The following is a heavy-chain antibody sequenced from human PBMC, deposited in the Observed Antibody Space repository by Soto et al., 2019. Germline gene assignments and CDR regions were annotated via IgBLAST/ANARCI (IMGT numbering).Heavy chain of an antibody. CDR3: ARDYYDSSGYYHDY. D-gene: IGHD3-22*01. V-gene: IGHV3-33*01. CDR1: GFTVSSYG. Sequence: GGSLRLSCAASGFTVSSYGMHWVRQAPGKGLEWVAVIWYDGSNKYYADSVKGRFTISRDNSKNTLYLQMNSLRAEDTAVYYCARDYYDSSGYYHDYWGQGTLVTVSS. CDR2: IWYDGSNK. J-gene: IGHJ4*02.